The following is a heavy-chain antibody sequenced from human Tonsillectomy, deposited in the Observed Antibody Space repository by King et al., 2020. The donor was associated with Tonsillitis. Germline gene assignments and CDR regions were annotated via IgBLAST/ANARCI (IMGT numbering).Heavy chain of an antibody. CDR2: IKQDGSEK. CDR3: ARDQYEAFGVSHYYGMDV. Sequence: VQLVESGGGLVQPGGSLRLSCAASGFTFSSYWMSWVRQAPGKGLEWVANIKQDGSEKYYVDSVKGRFTISRDNAKNSLYLQMNSLRAEDTAVYYCARDQYEAFGVSHYYGMDVWGQGTTVTVSS. J-gene: IGHJ6*02. CDR1: GFTFSSYW. V-gene: IGHV3-7*03. D-gene: IGHD3-10*01.